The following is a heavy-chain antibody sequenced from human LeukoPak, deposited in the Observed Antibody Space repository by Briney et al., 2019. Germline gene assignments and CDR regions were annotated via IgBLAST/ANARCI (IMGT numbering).Heavy chain of an antibody. CDR2: IYYRGST. D-gene: IGHD3-3*01. CDR3: SRLGVVPAGNIDS. V-gene: IGHV4-39*01. Sequence: SETLSLTCTLSVGSINSTTYYCRWIRQPPGKGLELIGNIYYRGSTYYNPSLKSRVTISVDTSKTQFSLRLTSVTAADTAVYYCSRLGVVPAGNIDSWGQGALVAVSS. J-gene: IGHJ4*02. CDR1: VGSINSTTYY.